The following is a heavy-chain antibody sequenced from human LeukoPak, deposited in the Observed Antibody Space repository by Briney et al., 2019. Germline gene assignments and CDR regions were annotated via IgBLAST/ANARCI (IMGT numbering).Heavy chain of an antibody. J-gene: IGHJ4*02. CDR2: INSDGSST. D-gene: IGHD6-19*01. CDR1: GFTFSSYG. CDR3: ARGSGAYGDFDY. Sequence: GGSLRLSCAASGFTFSSYGMHWVRQAPGKGLVWVSRINSDGSSTNYADSVRGRFTISRDNAKNTVYLQVNSLRVEDTAVYYCARGSGAYGDFDYWGQGTLVTVSS. V-gene: IGHV3-74*01.